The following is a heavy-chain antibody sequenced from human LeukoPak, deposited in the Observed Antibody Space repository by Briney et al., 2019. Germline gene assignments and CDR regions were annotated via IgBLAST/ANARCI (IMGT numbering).Heavy chain of an antibody. CDR1: GGSISSYY. D-gene: IGHD3-10*01. V-gene: IGHV4-59*08. CDR3: ARRITMVRGVNPTYYYYGMDV. CDR2: IYYSGST. Sequence: SETLSLTCTVSGGSISSYYWSWIRQPPGKGLEWIGYIYYSGSTNYNPSLKSRVTISVDTSKNQFSLKLSSVTAADTAVYYCARRITMVRGVNPTYYYYGMDVWGQGTTVTVSS. J-gene: IGHJ6*02.